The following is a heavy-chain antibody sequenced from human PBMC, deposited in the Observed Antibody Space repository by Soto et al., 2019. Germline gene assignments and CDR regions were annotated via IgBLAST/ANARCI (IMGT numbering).Heavy chain of an antibody. CDR1: GYIFSNYA. J-gene: IGHJ4*02. V-gene: IGHV1-3*01. D-gene: IGHD5-12*01. Sequence: QVQLVQSGAEVKKPGASVKVSCKASGYIFSNYAIHWVRQAPGQRLEWMGWINAGNGNTKYSQNFQGRVTITRDTSANTAYMEVSSLRSEDTALYYCARSTRGYSDYDSIDYWGQGTLVTVSS. CDR2: INAGNGNT. CDR3: ARSTRGYSDYDSIDY.